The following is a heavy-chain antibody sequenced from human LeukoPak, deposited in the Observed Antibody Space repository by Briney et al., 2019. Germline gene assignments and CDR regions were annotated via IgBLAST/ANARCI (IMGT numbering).Heavy chain of an antibody. Sequence: ASVKVSCKASGYTFTSYYMHWVRQAPGQGLEWMGWINPNSGGTNYAQKFQGWVTMTRDTSISTAYMELSRLRSDDTAVYYCARGRYCSGGSCYYFDYWGQGTLVTVSS. CDR1: GYTFTSYY. D-gene: IGHD2-15*01. J-gene: IGHJ4*02. V-gene: IGHV1-2*04. CDR3: ARGRYCSGGSCYYFDY. CDR2: INPNSGGT.